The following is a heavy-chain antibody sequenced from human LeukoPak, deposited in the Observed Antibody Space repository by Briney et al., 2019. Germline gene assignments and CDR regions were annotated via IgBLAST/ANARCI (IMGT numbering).Heavy chain of an antibody. CDR1: GFTFSTYG. Sequence: GGSLRLSCAASGFTFSTYGIHWVRQAPGKGLEWVAFIRYDGSNKYYADSVKGRFTISRDNSKNTLYLQMNSLRAEDTAVYYCAILGGYSYGGRYFDYWGQGTLVTVSS. CDR2: IRYDGSNK. V-gene: IGHV3-30*02. J-gene: IGHJ4*02. D-gene: IGHD5-18*01. CDR3: AILGGYSYGGRYFDY.